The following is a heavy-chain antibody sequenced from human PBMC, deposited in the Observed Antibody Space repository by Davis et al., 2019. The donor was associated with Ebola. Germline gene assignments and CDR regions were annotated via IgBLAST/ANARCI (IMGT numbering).Heavy chain of an antibody. J-gene: IGHJ4*02. CDR3: ARAPGTLIQDSYFDY. V-gene: IGHV4-34*01. Sequence: SETLSLTCAVYGGSFSGYYWSWIRQPPGKGLEWIGEINHSGSTNYNPSLKSRVTISVDTSKNQFSLKLNSVTAADTAVYYCARAPGTLIQDSYFDYWGQGTLVTVSS. CDR1: GGSFSGYY. D-gene: IGHD3-16*01. CDR2: INHSGST.